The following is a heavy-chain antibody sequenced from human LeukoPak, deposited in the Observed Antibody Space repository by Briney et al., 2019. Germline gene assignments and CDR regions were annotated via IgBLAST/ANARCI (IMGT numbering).Heavy chain of an antibody. CDR3: ARESQQQLVRGWFDP. CDR2: IYYSGST. J-gene: IGHJ5*02. V-gene: IGHV4-61*08. D-gene: IGHD6-13*01. CDR1: GGSISSGGHY. Sequence: SETLSLTCTISGGSISSGGHYWSWIRQHPGKGLEWIGYIYYSGSTYYNPSLKSRVTISVDTSKNQFSLKLSSVTAADTAVYYCARESQQQLVRGWFDPWGQGTLVTVSS.